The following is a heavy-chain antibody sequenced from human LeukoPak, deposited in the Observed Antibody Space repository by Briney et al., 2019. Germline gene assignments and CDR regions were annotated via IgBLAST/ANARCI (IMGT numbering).Heavy chain of an antibody. CDR3: ARHVHYYDSSGYYSWFDP. Sequence: SETLSLTCAVSGGSISSSNWWSWVRQPPGKGLEWIGEIYHSGSTNYNPSLKSRVTISVDKSKNQFSLKLSSVTAADTAVYYCARHVHYYDSSGYYSWFDPWGQGTLVTVSS. CDR2: IYHSGST. V-gene: IGHV4-4*02. D-gene: IGHD3-22*01. CDR1: GGSISSSNW. J-gene: IGHJ5*02.